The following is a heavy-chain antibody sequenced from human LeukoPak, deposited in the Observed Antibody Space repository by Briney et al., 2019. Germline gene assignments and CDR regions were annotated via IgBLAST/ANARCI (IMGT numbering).Heavy chain of an antibody. CDR3: AKYYDFWSRYPADWFDP. CDR2: ISGSGGST. V-gene: IGHV3-23*01. CDR1: GFTFSSYA. D-gene: IGHD3-3*01. Sequence: GGSLRLSCAASGFTFSSYAMSWVRQAPGKGLEWVSAISGSGGSTYYADSVKGRFTISRDNSRNTLYLQMNSLRAEDTAVYYCAKYYDFWSRYPADWFDPWGQGTLVTVSS. J-gene: IGHJ5*02.